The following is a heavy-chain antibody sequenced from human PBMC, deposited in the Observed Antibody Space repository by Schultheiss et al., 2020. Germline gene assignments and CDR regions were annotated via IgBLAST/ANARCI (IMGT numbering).Heavy chain of an antibody. Sequence: GGSLRLSCAASGFTFSSYAMSWVRQAPGKGLEWVSAISGSGGSTYYADSVKGRFTISRDNAKNSLYLQMNSLRAEDTAVYYCAKDSVTTWGNWFDPWGQGTLVTVSS. CDR2: ISGSGGST. CDR1: GFTFSSYA. J-gene: IGHJ5*02. V-gene: IGHV3-23*01. CDR3: AKDSVTTWGNWFDP. D-gene: IGHD4-11*01.